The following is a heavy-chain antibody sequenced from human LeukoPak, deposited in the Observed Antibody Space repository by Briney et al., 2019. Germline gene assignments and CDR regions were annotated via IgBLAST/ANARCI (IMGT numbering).Heavy chain of an antibody. Sequence: GGSLRLSCATSGFIFSSYAMSWVRQAAGKGLDLVSTISNNGGSTYYADSVKGRFTISRDNSRNTLYLHLKSLRAEDTAVYFCAKDPEPYDFHYFDYWGQGTLVTVSS. CDR3: AKDPEPYDFHYFDY. CDR2: ISNNGGST. CDR1: GFIFSSYA. D-gene: IGHD3-3*01. V-gene: IGHV3-23*01. J-gene: IGHJ4*02.